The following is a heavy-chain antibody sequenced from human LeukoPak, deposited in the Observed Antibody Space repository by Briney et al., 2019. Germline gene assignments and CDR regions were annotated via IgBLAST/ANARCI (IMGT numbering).Heavy chain of an antibody. CDR3: ARPSSGYYYAFDI. Sequence: PSETLSLTCTVSGGSVSSGSYYWSWIRQPPGKGLEWIGYIYYSGSTYYNPSLKSRVTISVDTSKNQFSLKLSSVTAADTAVYYCARPSSGYYYAFDIWGQGTMVTVSS. V-gene: IGHV4-61*01. CDR1: GGSVSSGSYY. CDR2: IYYSGST. J-gene: IGHJ3*02. D-gene: IGHD3-22*01.